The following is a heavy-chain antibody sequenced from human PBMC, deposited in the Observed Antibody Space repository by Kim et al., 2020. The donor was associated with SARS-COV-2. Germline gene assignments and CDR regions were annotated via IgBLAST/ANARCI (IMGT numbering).Heavy chain of an antibody. V-gene: IGHV3-64D*06. CDR1: GFTFSSYA. J-gene: IGHJ3*02. CDR3: VKRGGGSSWYGNDAFDI. CDR2: ISSNGGST. Sequence: GGSLRLSCSASGFTFSSYAMHWVRQAPGKGLEYVSAISSNGGSTYYADSVKGRFTISRDNSKNTLYLQMSSLRAEDTAVYYCVKRGGGSSWYGNDAFDIWGQGTMVTVSS. D-gene: IGHD6-13*01.